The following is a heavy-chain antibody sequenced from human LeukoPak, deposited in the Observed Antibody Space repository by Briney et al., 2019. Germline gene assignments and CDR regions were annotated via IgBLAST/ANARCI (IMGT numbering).Heavy chain of an antibody. V-gene: IGHV4-4*09. J-gene: IGHJ6*03. Sequence: SETLSLTCTVSGGSISRYYWSWIRQPPGTGLEWIGDIYTSVSSNYNPSLKSRVTISLDTSKNQFSLKLSSVTAADTAVYYCARRGSIAARSYYYYYMNVWGKGTTVTVSS. CDR3: ARRGSIAARSYYYYYMNV. CDR1: GGSISRYY. CDR2: IYTSVSS. D-gene: IGHD6-6*01.